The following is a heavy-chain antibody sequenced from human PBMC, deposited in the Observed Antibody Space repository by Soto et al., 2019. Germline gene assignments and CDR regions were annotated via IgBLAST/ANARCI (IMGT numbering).Heavy chain of an antibody. D-gene: IGHD3-3*01. CDR2: MNPNSGNT. CDR3: ARGKKIWGGYYKFYYYYGMDV. J-gene: IGHJ6*02. V-gene: IGHV1-8*01. Sequence: ASVKVSCKASGYTFTSYDINWVRQATGQGLEWMGWMNPNSGNTGYALKFQGRVTMTRNTSISTAYMELSSLRSEDTAVYYCARGKKIWGGYYKFYYYYGMDVWGQGTTVTVSS. CDR1: GYTFTSYD.